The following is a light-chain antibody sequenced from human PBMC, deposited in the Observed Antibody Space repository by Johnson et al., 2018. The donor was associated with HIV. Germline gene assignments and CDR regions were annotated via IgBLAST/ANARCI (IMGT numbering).Light chain of an antibody. V-gene: IGLV1-51*02. J-gene: IGLJ1*01. CDR3: GTWDSSLSAYV. Sequence: QSVLTQPPSVSAAPGQMVTISCSGSSSNIGNNYVSWYQQLPGTAPKLLIYENNKRPSGIPDRFSGSKSGTSATLGITGLQTENEADYYCGTWDSSLSAYVFGIGTKVTVL. CDR1: SSNIGNNY. CDR2: ENN.